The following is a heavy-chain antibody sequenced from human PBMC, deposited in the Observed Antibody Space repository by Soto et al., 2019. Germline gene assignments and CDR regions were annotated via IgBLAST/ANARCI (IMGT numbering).Heavy chain of an antibody. J-gene: IGHJ6*02. V-gene: IGHV1-69*13. D-gene: IGHD4-4*01. CDR1: GGSFSNYA. CDR2: IVPISGTS. CDR3: AGDPGNSCYYYGMDV. Sequence: SVKVSCKASGGSFSNYAISWVRQAPGLGLEWMGKIVPISGTSHYAQKFQGRVTFTADESATTAYMELSSLRSEDTAVYYCAGDPGNSCYYYGMDVWGQGVTVTVSS.